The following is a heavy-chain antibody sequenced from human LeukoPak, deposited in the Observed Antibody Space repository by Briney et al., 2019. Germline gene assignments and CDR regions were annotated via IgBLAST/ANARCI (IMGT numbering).Heavy chain of an antibody. V-gene: IGHV1-69*01. CDR2: IIPIFGTA. CDR3: ARAWPRDCSSTSCHDAFDI. D-gene: IGHD2-2*01. Sequence: ASVKVSCKASGGTFSSYAISWVRQAPGQGLEWMGGIIPIFGTANYAQKFQGRVTITADESTSTAYMELSSLRSEDTDVYYCARAWPRDCSSTSCHDAFDIWGQGTMVTVSS. J-gene: IGHJ3*02. CDR1: GGTFSSYA.